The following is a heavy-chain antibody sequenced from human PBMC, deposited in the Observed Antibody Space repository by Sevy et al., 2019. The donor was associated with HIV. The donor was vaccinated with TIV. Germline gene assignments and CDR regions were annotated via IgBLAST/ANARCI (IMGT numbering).Heavy chain of an antibody. CDR3: ERLLIPFGPDS. Sequence: ASVKVSCKASGYTFTNYYMHWVRQAPGQGLEWMGWINPNTGDTNYVQKFQGRVTMTRDTSIATAYMELTRLRSDDTAVYYCERLLIPFGPDSWGQRTLVTVSS. CDR1: GYTFTNYY. CDR2: INPNTGDT. D-gene: IGHD3-16*01. J-gene: IGHJ4*02. V-gene: IGHV1-2*02.